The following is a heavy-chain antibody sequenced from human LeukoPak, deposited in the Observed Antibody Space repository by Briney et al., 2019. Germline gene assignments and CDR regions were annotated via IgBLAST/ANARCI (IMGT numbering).Heavy chain of an antibody. Sequence: NPSETLSLTXTVSGGSISSGSYYWSWIRQPAGKGLEWIGRIYTSGSTNYNPSLKSRVTISVDTSKNQFSLKLSSVTAADTAVYYSARDPYSSGWTFDYWGQGTLVTVSS. CDR2: IYTSGST. CDR1: GGSISSGSYY. J-gene: IGHJ4*02. V-gene: IGHV4-61*02. CDR3: ARDPYSSGWTFDY. D-gene: IGHD6-19*01.